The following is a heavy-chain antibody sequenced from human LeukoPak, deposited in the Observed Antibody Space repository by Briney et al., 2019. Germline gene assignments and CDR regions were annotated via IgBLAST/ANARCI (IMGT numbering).Heavy chain of an antibody. CDR3: VALGYYYGSWSYYG. CDR2: IIPIFGTT. V-gene: IGHV1-69*06. J-gene: IGHJ4*02. D-gene: IGHD3-10*01. Sequence: GASVKLSCKASGGTVTSYGISWERRGPGQGLEWRGGIIPIFGTTNYAQKFQGRVTITADTSTSPAYMELSSLTSADTAVYYCVALGYYYGSWSYYGWGQGTLVTVSS. CDR1: GGTVTSYG.